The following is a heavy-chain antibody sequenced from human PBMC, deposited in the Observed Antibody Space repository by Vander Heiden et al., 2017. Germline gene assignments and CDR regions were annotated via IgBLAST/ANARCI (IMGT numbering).Heavy chain of an antibody. D-gene: IGHD7-27*01. Sequence: EVHLVESGGGLVQPGRSLRLSCAASGFTFEDYAMNWVRQVPGKGLEWVSGISSNSERTAYAGTVRGRFTITRDNAKRSLHLQMNSLTPEDTALYFCVKDISGGTGSLTGDFWGQGTTVTVSA. J-gene: IGHJ3*01. CDR1: GFTFEDYA. V-gene: IGHV3-9*01. CDR3: VKDISGGTGSLTGDF. CDR2: ISSNSERT.